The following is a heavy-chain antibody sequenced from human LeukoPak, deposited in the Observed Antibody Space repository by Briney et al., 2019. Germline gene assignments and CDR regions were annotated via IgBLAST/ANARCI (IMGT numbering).Heavy chain of an antibody. CDR3: ARGGSRFETYYIMDV. J-gene: IGHJ6*02. V-gene: IGHV4-4*02. CDR1: GGSISSNNW. Sequence: SETLSLTCAVSGGSISSNNWWGWVRQPPGKGLEWIGEIYHSGSPNYNPSLKSRVTISVDKSGNHFSLNLSSVTAADTAVYYCARGGSRFETYYIMDVWGQGTTVTVS. D-gene: IGHD3-10*02. CDR2: IYHSGSP.